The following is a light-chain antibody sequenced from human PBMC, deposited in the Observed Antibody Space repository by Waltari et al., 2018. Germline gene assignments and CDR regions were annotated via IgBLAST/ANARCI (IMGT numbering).Light chain of an antibody. Sequence: DIQMTQSPSTLSASVGDRVTITCRASQSISSWLAWYQQKPGKAPKLLIYDASSLESGVPSRFSCSGSGTEFTLTISSLQPDEFATYYCQQYNSYSLYTFG. CDR2: DAS. J-gene: IGKJ2*01. CDR3: QQYNSYSLYT. CDR1: QSISSW. V-gene: IGKV1-5*01.